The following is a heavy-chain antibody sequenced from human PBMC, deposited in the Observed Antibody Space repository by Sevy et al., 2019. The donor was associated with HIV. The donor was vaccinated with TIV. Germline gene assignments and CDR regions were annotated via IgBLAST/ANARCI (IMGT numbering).Heavy chain of an antibody. V-gene: IGHV3-30-3*01. CDR2: ISYDGSNK. CDR3: ARDQHDYGGNLRTGWFDP. J-gene: IGHJ5*02. Sequence: GGSLRLSSAASGFTFSSYAMRWVRQAPGKGLEWVALISYDGSNKYYADSVKGRFTISRDNSKNTLYLQMNSLRAEDTAVYYCARDQHDYGGNLRTGWFDPWGQGTLVTVSS. CDR1: GFTFSSYA. D-gene: IGHD4-17*01.